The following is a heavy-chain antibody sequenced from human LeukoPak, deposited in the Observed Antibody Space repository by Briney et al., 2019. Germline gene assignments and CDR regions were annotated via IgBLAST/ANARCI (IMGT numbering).Heavy chain of an antibody. Sequence: GGSLRLSCSASGFTFNNYWMSWVRQAQGKGLEWVANIKEDGSVQYYVDSLKGRFTISRDNAENSLYLQLDSLRAEDTAVYYCARTVRGIVMPQNAFDIWGQGTVVTVSS. CDR1: GFTFNNYW. CDR2: IKEDGSVQ. CDR3: ARTVRGIVMPQNAFDI. D-gene: IGHD1-26*01. V-gene: IGHV3-7*01. J-gene: IGHJ3*02.